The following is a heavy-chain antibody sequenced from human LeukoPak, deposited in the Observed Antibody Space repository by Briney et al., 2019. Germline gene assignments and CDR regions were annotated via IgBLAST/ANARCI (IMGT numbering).Heavy chain of an antibody. CDR2: IYYSGST. CDR1: GASINSGSYY. D-gene: IGHD3-22*01. V-gene: IGHV4-39*07. CDR3: ARESRDTMIVVVSAFDI. J-gene: IGHJ3*02. Sequence: SETLSLTCIVSGASINSGSYYWGWIRQPPGKGLEWIGSIYYSGSTKYNPSLKSRVTISLDTSKNQFSLRVSSVTAADTAVYYCARESRDTMIVVVSAFDIWGQGTMVTVSS.